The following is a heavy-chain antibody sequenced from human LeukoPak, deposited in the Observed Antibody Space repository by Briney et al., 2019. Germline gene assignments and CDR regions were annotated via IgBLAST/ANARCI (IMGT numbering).Heavy chain of an antibody. V-gene: IGHV4-34*01. D-gene: IGHD3-22*01. Sequence: SETLSLTCTVSGGSISSYYWSWIRQPPGKGLEWIGEINHSGSTNYNPSLKSRVTISVDTSKNQFSLKLSSVTAADTAVYYCAGGPMILWGQGTMVTVSS. CDR1: GGSISSYY. CDR2: INHSGST. CDR3: AGGPMIL. J-gene: IGHJ3*01.